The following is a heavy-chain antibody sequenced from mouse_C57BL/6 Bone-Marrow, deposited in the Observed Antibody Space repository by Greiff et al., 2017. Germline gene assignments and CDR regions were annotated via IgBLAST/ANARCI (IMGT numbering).Heavy chain of an antibody. J-gene: IGHJ2*01. CDR2: IYPRSGNT. Sequence: VQRVESGAELARPGASVKLSCKASGYTFTSYGISWVKQRTGQGLEWIGEIYPRSGNTYYNEKFKGKATLTADKSSSTAYMELRSLTSEDSAVYFCALYDGSPLYYFDYWGQGTTLTVSS. V-gene: IGHV1-81*01. D-gene: IGHD2-3*01. CDR3: ALYDGSPLYYFDY. CDR1: GYTFTSYG.